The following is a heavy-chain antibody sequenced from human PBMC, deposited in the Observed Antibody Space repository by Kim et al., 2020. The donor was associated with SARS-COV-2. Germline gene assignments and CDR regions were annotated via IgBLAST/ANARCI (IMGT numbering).Heavy chain of an antibody. CDR1: GYTFTSYY. D-gene: IGHD3-22*01. CDR2: INPSGGST. V-gene: IGHV1-46*01. J-gene: IGHJ6*02. CDR3: ARDLYYDSSVPHYGMDV. Sequence: ASVKVSCKASGYTFTSYYMHWVRQAPGQGLEWMGIINPSGGSTSYAQKFQGRVTMTRDTSTSTVYMELSSLRSEDTAVYYCARDLYYDSSVPHYGMDVWGQGTTVTVSS.